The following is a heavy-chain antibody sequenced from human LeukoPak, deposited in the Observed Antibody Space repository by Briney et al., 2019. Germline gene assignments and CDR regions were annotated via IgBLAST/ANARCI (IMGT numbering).Heavy chain of an antibody. Sequence: GGSLRLSCAASGFTFSSYWMHWVRQAPGKGLAWLSRIDSDGSSTNYADAVKGRFTISRDNAKNTLYLQMNSLRAEDTAVYFCARDSQLTSDWSLNWFDPWGQGTLVTVSS. CDR2: IDSDGSST. CDR3: ARDSQLTSDWSLNWFDP. CDR1: GFTFSSYW. J-gene: IGHJ5*02. D-gene: IGHD6-19*01. V-gene: IGHV3-74*01.